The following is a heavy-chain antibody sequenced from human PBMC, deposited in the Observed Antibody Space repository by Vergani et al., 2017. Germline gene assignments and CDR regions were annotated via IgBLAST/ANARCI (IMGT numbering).Heavy chain of an antibody. D-gene: IGHD2/OR15-2a*01. J-gene: IGHJ4*02. CDR1: GGTFSSYA. CDR3: ARDLLPAWSLPGY. CDR2: IIPIFGTA. Sequence: QVQLVQSGAEVKKPGSSVKVSCKASGGTFSSYAISWVRQAPGQGLEWMGGIIPIFGTANYAQKLQGRVTMTTDTSTSTAYIALRSLRSDDTAVYYCARDLLPAWSLPGYWGQGTLVTVSS. V-gene: IGHV1-69*06.